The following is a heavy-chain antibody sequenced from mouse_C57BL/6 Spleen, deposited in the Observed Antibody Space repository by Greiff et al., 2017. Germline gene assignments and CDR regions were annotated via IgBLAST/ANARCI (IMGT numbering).Heavy chain of an antibody. CDR2: IHPNSGST. CDR3: ARLGGSGYAMDY. CDR1: GYTFTSYW. Sequence: QVQLQQPGAELVKPGASVKLSCKASGYTFTSYWMHWVKQRPGNGLEWIGMIHPNSGSTNYNEKFKSKATLTVDKSSSTADMQLSSLTSEDSAVYYCARLGGSGYAMDYWGQGTSVTVSS. D-gene: IGHD1-1*02. J-gene: IGHJ4*01. V-gene: IGHV1-64*01.